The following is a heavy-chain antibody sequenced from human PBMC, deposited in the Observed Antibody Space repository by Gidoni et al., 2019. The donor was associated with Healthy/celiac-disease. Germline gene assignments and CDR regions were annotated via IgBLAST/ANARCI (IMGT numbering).Heavy chain of an antibody. CDR1: GFTFSSYS. CDR3: ARDRSGWSGFDY. Sequence: EVQLVESGGGLVKPGGSLRLSCAASGFTFSSYSMNWVRQAPGKGLEWVSSISSSSSYIYYADSVKGRFTISRDNAKNSLYLQMNSLRAEDTAVYYCARDRSGWSGFDYWGQGTLVTVSS. V-gene: IGHV3-21*01. J-gene: IGHJ4*02. CDR2: ISSSSSYI. D-gene: IGHD6-19*01.